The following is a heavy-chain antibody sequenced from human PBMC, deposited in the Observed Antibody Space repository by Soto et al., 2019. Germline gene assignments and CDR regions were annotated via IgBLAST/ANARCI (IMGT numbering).Heavy chain of an antibody. J-gene: IGHJ6*02. CDR1: GGTFSSYA. CDR3: ARVMRGRVVVPAAIDYYYYYGMDV. CDR2: IIPIFGTA. D-gene: IGHD2-2*01. Sequence: ASVKVSCKASGGTFSSYAISWGRQAPGQGLEWMGGIIPIFGTANYAQKFQGRVTITADESTSTAYMELSSLRSEDTAVYYCARVMRGRVVVPAAIDYYYYYGMDVWGQGTTVTVSS. V-gene: IGHV1-69*13.